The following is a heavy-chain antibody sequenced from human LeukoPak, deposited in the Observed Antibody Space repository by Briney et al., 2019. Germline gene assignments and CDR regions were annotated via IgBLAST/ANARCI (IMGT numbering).Heavy chain of an antibody. Sequence: GGSLRLSCAASGFSFRDYYFSWIRQAPGQGLEWLSFISASGNIIHCEDSVKGRFTISRDDAKNSVFLQMNSLKTEDTALYYCARHMVITPFDSWGQGTLVTVSS. CDR2: ISASGNII. J-gene: IGHJ4*02. V-gene: IGHV3-11*01. CDR3: ARHMVITPFDS. CDR1: GFSFRDYY. D-gene: IGHD4/OR15-4a*01.